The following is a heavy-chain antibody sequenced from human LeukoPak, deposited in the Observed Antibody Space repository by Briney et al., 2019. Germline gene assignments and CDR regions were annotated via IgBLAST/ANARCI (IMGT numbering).Heavy chain of an antibody. Sequence: GGSLRLSCAASGFTVSSNYMSWVRQAPGKGLEWVSLIYSGGSTYYADSVKGRFTISRDNSKNTVYLQMNSLRAEDTALYYCARPTSGWYAGGFDYWGQGILVTVSS. J-gene: IGHJ4*02. D-gene: IGHD6-19*01. CDR2: IYSGGST. CDR3: ARPTSGWYAGGFDY. V-gene: IGHV3-53*01. CDR1: GFTVSSNY.